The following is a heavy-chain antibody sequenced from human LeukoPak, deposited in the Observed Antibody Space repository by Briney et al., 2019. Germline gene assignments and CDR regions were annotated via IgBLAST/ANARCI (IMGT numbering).Heavy chain of an antibody. Sequence: GGSLRLSCAASGFTFSSYEMNWVRQAPGKGLEWVSYISSSGSTIYYADSVKGRFTISRDNAKNSLYLQMNSLRAEDTAVYYCARATSLITLIVVVTHAFDIWGQGTMVTVSS. CDR3: ARATSLITLIVVVTHAFDI. D-gene: IGHD3-22*01. V-gene: IGHV3-48*03. J-gene: IGHJ3*02. CDR1: GFTFSSYE. CDR2: ISSSGSTI.